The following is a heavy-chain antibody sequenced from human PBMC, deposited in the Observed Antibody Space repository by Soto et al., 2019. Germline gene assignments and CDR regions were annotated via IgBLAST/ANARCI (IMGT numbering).Heavy chain of an antibody. CDR1: GFTFSTYG. D-gene: IGHD2-2*01. J-gene: IGHJ6*02. V-gene: IGHV3-33*06. Sequence: GGSLRLSCAASGFTFSTYGMHWVRQAPGKGLEWVALIWHDGSNEYYTDSVKGRFTISRDNSKNTLYLQMNSLRAEDTAVYYCVKDRVQYCTTTNCAYGMDVWGQGATVTVSS. CDR2: IWHDGSNE. CDR3: VKDRVQYCTTTNCAYGMDV.